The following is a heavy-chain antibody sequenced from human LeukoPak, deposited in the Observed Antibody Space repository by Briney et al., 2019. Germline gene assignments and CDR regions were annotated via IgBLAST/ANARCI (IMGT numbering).Heavy chain of an antibody. CDR1: GYIFTIYG. V-gene: IGHV1-18*01. CDR2: ISAYNGNT. Sequence: ASVKVSCKASGYIFTIYGISWVRQAPGQGLEWMGWISAYNGNTKYTQKLQGRVTMTTDTSTSTAYMELRSLRSDDTAVYYCARGAMVRGVLLDYWGQGTLVTVSS. CDR3: ARGAMVRGVLLDY. D-gene: IGHD3-10*01. J-gene: IGHJ4*02.